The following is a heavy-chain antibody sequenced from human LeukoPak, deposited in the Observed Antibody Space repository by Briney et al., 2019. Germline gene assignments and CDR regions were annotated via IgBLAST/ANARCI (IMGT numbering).Heavy chain of an antibody. CDR1: GYTFTSYA. Sequence: ASVKVSCKASGYTFTSYAMHWVRQAPGQRLEWMGWINAGNGNTKYSQKFQGRVTMTEDTSTDTAYMELSSLRSEDTAVYYRATSLLGLLGYNWFDPWGQGTLVTVSS. D-gene: IGHD3-22*01. J-gene: IGHJ5*02. CDR3: ATSLLGLLGYNWFDP. V-gene: IGHV1-3*01. CDR2: INAGNGNT.